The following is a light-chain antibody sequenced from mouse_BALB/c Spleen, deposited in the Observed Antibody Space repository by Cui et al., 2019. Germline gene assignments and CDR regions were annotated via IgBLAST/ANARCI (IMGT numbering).Light chain of an antibody. J-gene: IGKJ5*01. V-gene: IGKV4-68*01. Sequence: QIVLTQSPALMSASPGEKVTMTCSASSRVSYMYWYQQKPRSSPKPWIYLTSNLASGVPARFSGSGSGTSYSLTISSMEDEDAATYYCQQWSSNPLTFGAGTKLELK. CDR2: LTS. CDR3: QQWSSNPLT. CDR1: SRVSY.